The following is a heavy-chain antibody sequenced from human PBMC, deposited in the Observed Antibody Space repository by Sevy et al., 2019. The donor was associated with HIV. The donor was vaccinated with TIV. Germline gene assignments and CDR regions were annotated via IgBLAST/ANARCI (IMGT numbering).Heavy chain of an antibody. CDR1: GYTFTGYY. J-gene: IGHJ3*02. CDR2: INPNSSDT. D-gene: IGHD2-21*02. CDR3: ARDFLAVTSIPSDAFDI. Sequence: ASVKVSCKASGYTFTGYYMNWVRQAPGQGLEWMGWINPNSSDTQYSEKFQGRVTMTRDTSISTAYMQLCSLRSDDTAVYYCARDFLAVTSIPSDAFDIWGQGTMVTVSS. V-gene: IGHV1-2*02.